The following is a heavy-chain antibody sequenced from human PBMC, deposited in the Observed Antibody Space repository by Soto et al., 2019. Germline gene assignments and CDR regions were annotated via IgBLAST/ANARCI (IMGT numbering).Heavy chain of an antibody. Sequence: EVQLVESGGGLVKPGGSLRLSCAASGFTFSNAWMSWVRQAPGKGLEWVGRIKSKADGETSVYAAPVKGRFSISRDDSKNMLYLQMDSLRTEDTAVYYCTTTHRIVVMTNLGDAFEIWGQGTMVTVSS. D-gene: IGHD3-22*01. J-gene: IGHJ3*02. V-gene: IGHV3-15*01. CDR2: IKSKADGETS. CDR1: GFTFSNAW. CDR3: TTTHRIVVMTNLGDAFEI.